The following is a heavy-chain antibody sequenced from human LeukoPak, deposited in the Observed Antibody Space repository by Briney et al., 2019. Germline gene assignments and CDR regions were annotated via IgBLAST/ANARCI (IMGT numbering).Heavy chain of an antibody. CDR1: GFTFSIYW. D-gene: IGHD3-22*01. Sequence: GGSLRLSCGASGFTFSIYWMSWVRQAPGKGLEWVINISQDGSGKNYADSVEGRFTISRDNAKNSLYLQMNSLRAADTAVYYCARETRFITPAFDIWGQGTMVTVSS. V-gene: IGHV3-7*03. CDR3: ARETRFITPAFDI. CDR2: ISQDGSGK. J-gene: IGHJ3*02.